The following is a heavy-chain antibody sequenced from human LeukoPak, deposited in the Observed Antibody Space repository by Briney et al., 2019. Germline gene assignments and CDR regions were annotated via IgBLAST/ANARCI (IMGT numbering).Heavy chain of an antibody. CDR2: TNSGSDSI. V-gene: IGHV3-48*01. D-gene: IGHD3-10*01. Sequence: PGGSLSLSCAASGFTFSSYAMNWVRQAPWKALEWLSFTNSGSDSIHYAHSVEGRFIISRDNVKNLLHLQMNNLRAEDTAMYYCARGQTSGSFIIDYWGQGTLVTVS. CDR3: ARGQTSGSFIIDY. J-gene: IGHJ4*02. CDR1: GFTFSSYA.